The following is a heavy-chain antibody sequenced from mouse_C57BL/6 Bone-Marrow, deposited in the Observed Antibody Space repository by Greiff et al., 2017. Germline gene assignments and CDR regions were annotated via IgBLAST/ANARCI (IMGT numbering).Heavy chain of an antibody. CDR1: GYSFTGYF. J-gene: IGHJ2*01. D-gene: IGHD2-4*01. CDR2: INPYNGDT. Sequence: EVQLVESGPELVKPGDSVKISCKASGYSFTGYFLNWVMQSHGKSLEWIGRINPYNGDTFYNQKFKGKATLTVDKSSSTAHMELRFLTSEDSAVYYCARSTMITAYYFDYWGQGTTLTVSS. V-gene: IGHV1-20*01. CDR3: ARSTMITAYYFDY.